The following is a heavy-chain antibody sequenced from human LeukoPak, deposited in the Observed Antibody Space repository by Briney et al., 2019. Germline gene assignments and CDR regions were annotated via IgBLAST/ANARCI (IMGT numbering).Heavy chain of an antibody. D-gene: IGHD4-17*01. V-gene: IGHV4-34*01. J-gene: IGHJ4*02. CDR3: ARRVAVTTGFDY. Sequence: PSETLSLTCTVYGGSFSGYYWSWIRQPPGKGLEWIGEINHSGSTNYNPSLNSRVTISVDTSKNQFSLKLSSVTAADTAVYYCARRVAVTTGFDYWGQGTLVTVSS. CDR1: GGSFSGYY. CDR2: INHSGST.